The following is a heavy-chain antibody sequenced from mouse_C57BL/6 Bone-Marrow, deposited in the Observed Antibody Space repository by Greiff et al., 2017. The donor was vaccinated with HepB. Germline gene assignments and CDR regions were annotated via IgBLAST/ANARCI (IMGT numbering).Heavy chain of an antibody. Sequence: VQLQQSGPELVKPGASVKISCKASGYSFTGYYMNWVKQSPEKSLEWIGEINPSTGGTTYNQKFKAKATLTVDKSSSTAYMQLKSLTSEDSAVYYCARGDYYYDDWGQGTTLTVSS. J-gene: IGHJ2*01. V-gene: IGHV1-42*01. CDR2: INPSTGGT. D-gene: IGHD1-1*01. CDR1: GYSFTGYY. CDR3: ARGDYYYDD.